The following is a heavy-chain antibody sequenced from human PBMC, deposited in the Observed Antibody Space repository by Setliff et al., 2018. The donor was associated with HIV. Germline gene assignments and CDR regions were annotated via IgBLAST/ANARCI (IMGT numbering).Heavy chain of an antibody. Sequence: SGPTLVNPTETLTPTCTFSGFSLNTDGMCVSWIRQPPGKALEWLARIDWDDDKYYSTSLKTRLTISKDTSKNQVVLTMTNMDPVDTATYYCARMASSGWYPFDYWGQGTLVTVSS. CDR1: GFSLNTDGMC. CDR3: ARMASSGWYPFDY. CDR2: IDWDDDK. V-gene: IGHV2-70*11. J-gene: IGHJ4*02. D-gene: IGHD6-19*01.